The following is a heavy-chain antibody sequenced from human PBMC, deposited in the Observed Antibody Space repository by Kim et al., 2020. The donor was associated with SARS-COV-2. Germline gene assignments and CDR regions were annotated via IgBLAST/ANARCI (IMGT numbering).Heavy chain of an antibody. CDR2: IVVGSGNT. V-gene: IGHV1-58*02. CDR1: GFTFIGSA. CDR3: AAVRDCSGGSCYYDGLSRFDP. J-gene: IGHJ5*02. Sequence: SVKVSCKASGFTFIGSAIQWVRQARGQRLEWIGWIVVGSGNTDYAQKFQERVTITSDMSTRTAYMELNSLRSEDTAVYYCAAVRDCSGGSCYYDGLSRFDPWGQGTLVTVSS. D-gene: IGHD2-15*01.